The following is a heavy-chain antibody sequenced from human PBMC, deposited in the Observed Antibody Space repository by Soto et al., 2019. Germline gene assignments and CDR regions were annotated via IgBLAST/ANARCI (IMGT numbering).Heavy chain of an antibody. Sequence: QVQMVESGGGVVQPGRSLRLSCAASGFTFSAYGMHWVRQAPGKGLAWLAFIWHDGSSRNYADSVRGRLTISRDNSKNSLFLEMISLRDEDTAVYYCARDGSHYDIDYWGQGTLVTVSS. CDR3: ARDGSHYDIDY. D-gene: IGHD4-4*01. CDR1: GFTFSAYG. V-gene: IGHV3-33*01. J-gene: IGHJ4*01. CDR2: IWHDGSSR.